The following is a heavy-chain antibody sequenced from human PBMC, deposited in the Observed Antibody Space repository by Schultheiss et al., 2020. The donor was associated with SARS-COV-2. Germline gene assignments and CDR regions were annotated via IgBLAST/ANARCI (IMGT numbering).Heavy chain of an antibody. J-gene: IGHJ4*02. CDR1: GGSISSYY. CDR3: ARDGPPYYYDSSGVDY. CDR2: IYYSGST. D-gene: IGHD3-22*01. V-gene: IGHV4-59*12. Sequence: SQTLSLTCTVSGGSISSYYWSWIRQPPGKGLEWIGYIYYSGSTNYNPSLKSRVTISVDTSKNQFSLKLSSVTAADTAVYYCARDGPPYYYDSSGVDYWGQGTLVTVSS.